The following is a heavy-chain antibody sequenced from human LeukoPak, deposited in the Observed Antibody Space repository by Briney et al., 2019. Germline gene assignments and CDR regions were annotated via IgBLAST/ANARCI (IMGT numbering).Heavy chain of an antibody. V-gene: IGHV4-59*08. Sequence: PSETLSLTCTVSGGSISSYYWSWIRQPPGKGLEWIGYIYYSGSPNYNPSLKSRVTISVDTSKNQFSLKLSSVTAADTAVYYCARLGDTAMVTLDYWGQGTLVTVSS. CDR3: ARLGDTAMVTLDY. CDR1: GGSISSYY. CDR2: IYYSGSP. J-gene: IGHJ4*02. D-gene: IGHD5-18*01.